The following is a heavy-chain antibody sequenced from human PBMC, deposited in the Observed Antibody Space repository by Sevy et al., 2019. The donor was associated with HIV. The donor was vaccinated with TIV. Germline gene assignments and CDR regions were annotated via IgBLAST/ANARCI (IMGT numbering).Heavy chain of an antibody. J-gene: IGHJ6*02. Sequence: ASVKVSCKASGYTFTSYGISWVRQAPGQGLEWMGWISAYNGNTNYPQKLQGRVTMTTDTSTSTAYMELRSLRSDDTAVYYCARDGDIVVVPAGINYYNYGMDVWGQGTTVTVS. CDR1: GYTFTSYG. CDR3: ARDGDIVVVPAGINYYNYGMDV. CDR2: ISAYNGNT. D-gene: IGHD2-2*01. V-gene: IGHV1-18*01.